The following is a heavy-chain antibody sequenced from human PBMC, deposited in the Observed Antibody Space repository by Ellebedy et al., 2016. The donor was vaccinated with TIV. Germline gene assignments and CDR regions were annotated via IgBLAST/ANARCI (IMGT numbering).Heavy chain of an antibody. J-gene: IGHJ3*02. Sequence: AASVKVSCKASGYTFTSYGISWVRQAPGQGLERMGWISAYNGNTNYAQKLQGRVTMTTDTSTSTAYMELRSLRSDDTAVYYCARPRYYYDSSGYAPFLAFDIWGQGTMVTVSS. V-gene: IGHV1-18*01. D-gene: IGHD3-22*01. CDR2: ISAYNGNT. CDR3: ARPRYYYDSSGYAPFLAFDI. CDR1: GYTFTSYG.